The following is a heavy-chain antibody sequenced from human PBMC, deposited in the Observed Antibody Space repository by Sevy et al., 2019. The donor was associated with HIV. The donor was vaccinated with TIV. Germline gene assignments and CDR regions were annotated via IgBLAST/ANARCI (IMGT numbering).Heavy chain of an antibody. CDR2: IRSSGSTI. Sequence: GGSLRLSCAASGFTFSDYYMSWIRQAPGKGLEWVSYIRSSGSTIYYADSLKGRFTISRDNAKNSLYLELNSLGAEDTAVYYCARDGLCSLWVSFDYWGQGTLVTVSS. V-gene: IGHV3-11*01. CDR1: GFTFSDYY. CDR3: ARDGLCSLWVSFDY. J-gene: IGHJ4*02. D-gene: IGHD3-10*02.